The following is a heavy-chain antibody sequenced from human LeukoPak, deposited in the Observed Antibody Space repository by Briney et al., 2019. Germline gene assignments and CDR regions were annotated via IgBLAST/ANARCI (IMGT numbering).Heavy chain of an antibody. CDR3: ARGDAYYDSSGYYPSDY. CDR1: GYTFTSYG. D-gene: IGHD3-22*01. V-gene: IGHV1-18*01. J-gene: IGHJ4*02. CDR2: ISAYNGNT. Sequence: APVKVSCKASGYTFTSYGISWVRQAPGQGLEWMGWISAYNGNTNYAQKLQGRVTMTTDTSTSTAYMELRSLRSDDTAVYYCARGDAYYDSSGYYPSDYWGQGTLVTVSS.